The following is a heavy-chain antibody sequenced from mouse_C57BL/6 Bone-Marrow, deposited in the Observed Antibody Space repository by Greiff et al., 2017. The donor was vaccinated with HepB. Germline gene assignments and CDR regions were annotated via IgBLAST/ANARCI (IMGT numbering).Heavy chain of an antibody. CDR3: ATYYDYDLYYAMDY. J-gene: IGHJ4*01. Sequence: EVQRVESVAELVRPGASVKLSCTASGFNIKNTYMHWVKQRPEQGLEWIGRIDPANGNTKYAPKFQGKATITADTSSNTAYLQPSSLTSEDTAIYYCATYYDYDLYYAMDYWGQGTSVTVSS. CDR2: IDPANGNT. CDR1: GFNIKNTY. D-gene: IGHD2-4*01. V-gene: IGHV14-3*01.